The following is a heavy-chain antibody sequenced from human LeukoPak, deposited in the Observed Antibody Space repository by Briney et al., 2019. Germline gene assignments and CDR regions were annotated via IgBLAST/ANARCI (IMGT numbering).Heavy chain of an antibody. J-gene: IGHJ1*01. D-gene: IGHD4-17*01. CDR1: GGSISSYY. CDR2: IYYSGST. Sequence: SETLSLTCTVSGGSISSYYGSWIRQPPGKGLEWIGYIYYSGSTNYNPSLKSRVTISVDTSKNQFSLKLSSVTAADTAVYYCARDTPGYGDYGYFQHWGQGTLVTVSS. V-gene: IGHV4-59*01. CDR3: ARDTPGYGDYGYFQH.